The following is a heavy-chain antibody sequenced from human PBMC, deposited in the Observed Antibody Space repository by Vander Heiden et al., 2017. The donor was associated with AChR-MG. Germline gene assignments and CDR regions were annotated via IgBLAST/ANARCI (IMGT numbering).Heavy chain of an antibody. CDR2: IWYDGSNK. CDR1: GFTFSSYG. V-gene: IGHV3-33*01. Sequence: QVQLVESGGGVVQPGRSLRLSCAASGFTFSSYGMHWVRQAPGKGLEWVAVIWYDGSNKYYADSVKGRFTISRDNSKNTLYLQMNSLRAEDTAVYYCARGDFWFLSQVGNWFDPWGQGTLVTVSS. D-gene: IGHD3-3*01. CDR3: ARGDFWFLSQVGNWFDP. J-gene: IGHJ5*02.